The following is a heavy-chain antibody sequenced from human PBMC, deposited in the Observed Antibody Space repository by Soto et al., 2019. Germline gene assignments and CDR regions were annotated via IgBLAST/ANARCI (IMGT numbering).Heavy chain of an antibody. CDR1: GYTFTSYG. Sequence: ASVKVSCKASGYTFTSYGISWVRQAPGQGLEWMGWISAYNGNTNYAQKLQGRVTMTTDTSTSTAYMELRSLRSDDTAVYYCAREVSYYYGSGSHRAHYYYGMDVWGQGTTVTVSS. V-gene: IGHV1-18*01. CDR3: AREVSYYYGSGSHRAHYYYGMDV. CDR2: ISAYNGNT. D-gene: IGHD3-10*01. J-gene: IGHJ6*02.